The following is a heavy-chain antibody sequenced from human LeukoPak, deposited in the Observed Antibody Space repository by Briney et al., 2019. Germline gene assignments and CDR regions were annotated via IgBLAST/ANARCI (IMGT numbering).Heavy chain of an antibody. V-gene: IGHV4-34*01. D-gene: IGHD5-12*01. CDR2: INHSGST. CDR1: GGTFSGYY. Sequence: PSETLSLTCAVYGGTFSGYYWSWIRQPPGKGLEWIGEINHSGSTNYNPSLKSRVTISVDTSKNQFSLKLSSVTAADTAVYYCARAYSGYRILTYYFDYWGQGTLVTVSS. CDR3: ARAYSGYRILTYYFDY. J-gene: IGHJ4*02.